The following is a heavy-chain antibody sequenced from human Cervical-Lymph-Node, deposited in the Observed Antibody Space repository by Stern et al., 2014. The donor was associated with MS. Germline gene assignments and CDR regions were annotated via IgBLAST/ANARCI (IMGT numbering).Heavy chain of an antibody. Sequence: VQLVQSGGGVVQPGRSLRLSCAASEFTFSSYGMHWVRQAPGKGLEWVTVISYDGSNKYYADSVKGRFTISRDNSKNTLYLQMNSLRAEDTAVYYCAKSYCSSTTCYPTYWGQGTLVTVSS. CDR2: ISYDGSNK. CDR1: EFTFSSYG. V-gene: IGHV3-30*18. CDR3: AKSYCSSTTCYPTY. J-gene: IGHJ4*02. D-gene: IGHD2-2*01.